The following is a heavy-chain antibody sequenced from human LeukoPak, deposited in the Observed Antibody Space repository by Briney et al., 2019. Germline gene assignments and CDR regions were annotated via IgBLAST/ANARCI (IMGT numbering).Heavy chain of an antibody. CDR2: IYYSGST. CDR3: ARRSCTSSSCNARWLDP. J-gene: IGHJ5*02. CDR1: GGSVSSSTYY. V-gene: IGHV4-39*01. Sequence: SETLSLTCTVSGGSVSSSTYYWGWIPQPPGKGLEWIGSIYYSGSTYYNPSLKSRVTISVDTSKNQFSLKLSSVSAADTAVYYCARRSCTSSSCNARWLDPWGQGILVTVSS. D-gene: IGHD2-2*01.